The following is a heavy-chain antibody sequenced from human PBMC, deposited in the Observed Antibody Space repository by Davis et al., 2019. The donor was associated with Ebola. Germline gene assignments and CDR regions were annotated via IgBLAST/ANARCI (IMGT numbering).Heavy chain of an antibody. CDR2: ISYDGSNK. CDR1: GFSFRSYG. V-gene: IGHV3-30*18. Sequence: PGGSLRLSCAVSGFSFRSYGMHWVRQAPGKGLEWVAVISYDGSNKYYADSVKGRLTISRDNSKNTLYLQMNSLRAEDTAVYYCAKDPQEYGYGRFDYWGQGTLVTVSS. J-gene: IGHJ4*02. D-gene: IGHD5-18*01. CDR3: AKDPQEYGYGRFDY.